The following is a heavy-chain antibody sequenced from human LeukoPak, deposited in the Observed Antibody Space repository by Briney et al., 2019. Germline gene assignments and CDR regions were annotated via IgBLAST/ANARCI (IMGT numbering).Heavy chain of an antibody. J-gene: IGHJ4*01. CDR2: MKEDGSEK. V-gene: IGHV3-7*01. CDR1: GFTFSNFW. D-gene: IGHD4-11*01. Sequence: GGSLRLSCAASGFTFSNFWMSWVRQAPGKGLEWVANMKEDGSEKNYVDCVKGRFTSSRDNAQDSLYLQMNSLRAEDTAVYYCARDRGYSNFDYWGQEPWSPSP. CDR3: ARDRGYSNFDY.